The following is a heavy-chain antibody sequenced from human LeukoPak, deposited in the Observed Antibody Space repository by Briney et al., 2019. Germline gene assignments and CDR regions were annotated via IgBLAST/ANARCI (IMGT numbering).Heavy chain of an antibody. D-gene: IGHD3-3*01. J-gene: IGHJ4*02. V-gene: IGHV4-38-2*01. CDR2: IYHSGST. Sequence: PSETLSLTCAVSGYSISSGYYWGWIRRPPGKGLEWTGTIYHSGSTFYNPSLKSRVTISVDTSKNQFSLKLSTVTAADTAVYYCARSYDFWSGYSPYFDYWGQGTLVTVSS. CDR1: GYSISSGYY. CDR3: ARSYDFWSGYSPYFDY.